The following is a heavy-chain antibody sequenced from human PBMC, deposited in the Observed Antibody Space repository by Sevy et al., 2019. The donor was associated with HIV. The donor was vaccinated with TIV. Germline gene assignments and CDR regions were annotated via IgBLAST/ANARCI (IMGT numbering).Heavy chain of an antibody. D-gene: IGHD2-2*01. V-gene: IGHV1-24*01. CDR2: FEEEGEI. CDR3: ATDIVVGRDD. CDR1: GYTLNYFS. Sequence: ASVKVSCKVSGYTLNYFSMHWVRQAPGKGLEWMGGFEEEGEILYAQKFQGRVTMTEDTSTDTVYMELSRLRPEDTAVYDCATDIVVGRDDWGQGTLLTVSS. J-gene: IGHJ4*02.